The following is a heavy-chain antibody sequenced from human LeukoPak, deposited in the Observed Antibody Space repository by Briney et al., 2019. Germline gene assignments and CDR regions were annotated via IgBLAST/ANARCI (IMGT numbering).Heavy chain of an antibody. CDR3: AKEGESSFTAHWDY. CDR1: GFSFSHYG. J-gene: IGHJ4*02. V-gene: IGHV3-30*18. CDR2: VSSDGNTK. Sequence: GGSLRLSCEASGFSFSHYGMHWVRQAPGKGLEWVAVVSSDGNTKYYADSVKGRFTISRDNSKNIVYLQMNSGRAEDTAVYYCAKEGESSFTAHWDYWGQGTLVTVSS. D-gene: IGHD1-1*01.